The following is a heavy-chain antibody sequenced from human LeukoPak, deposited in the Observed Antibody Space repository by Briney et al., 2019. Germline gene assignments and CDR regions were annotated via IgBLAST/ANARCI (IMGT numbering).Heavy chain of an antibody. CDR2: IYSGGTT. Sequence: GGSLRLSCAASGFTVSSIYMNWVHQAPGKGLEWVSVIYSGGTTYYADSVKGRFTISRDNSKNTLYLQMNRLRVEDTAVYFCARASTIGAAGLFDFWGQGTLVTVSS. CDR3: ARASTIGAAGLFDF. V-gene: IGHV3-53*01. CDR1: GFTVSSIY. J-gene: IGHJ4*02. D-gene: IGHD6-13*01.